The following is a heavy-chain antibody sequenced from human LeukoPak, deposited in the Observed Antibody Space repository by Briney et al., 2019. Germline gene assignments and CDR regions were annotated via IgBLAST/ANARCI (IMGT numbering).Heavy chain of an antibody. CDR1: GYIFTSYW. Sequence: GASLKISCKGSGYIFTSYWIGWVRHTREKGLEWMGINHPGDSDTRYSTSFQGEVTISADKSISTAYLQWSSLKASDTAMYYCARHPIAAGGAYNWFDPWGQGTLVTVSS. D-gene: IGHD6-13*01. J-gene: IGHJ5*02. CDR3: ARHPIAAGGAYNWFDP. V-gene: IGHV5-51*01. CDR2: NHPGDSDT.